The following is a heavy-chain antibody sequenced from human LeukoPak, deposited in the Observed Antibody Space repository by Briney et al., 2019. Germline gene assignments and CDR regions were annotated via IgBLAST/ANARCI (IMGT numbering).Heavy chain of an antibody. CDR2: MNPNSGGT. V-gene: IGHV1-2*04. J-gene: IGHJ5*02. CDR3: AREGYYYDSSGSLGGNWFDP. CDR1: GYTFTSYD. D-gene: IGHD3-22*01. Sequence: ASVKVSCKASGYTFTSYDINWVRQATGQGLEWMGWMNPNSGGTNYAQKFQGWVTMTRDTSISTAYMELSRLRSDDTAVYYCAREGYYYDSSGSLGGNWFDPWGQGTLVTVSS.